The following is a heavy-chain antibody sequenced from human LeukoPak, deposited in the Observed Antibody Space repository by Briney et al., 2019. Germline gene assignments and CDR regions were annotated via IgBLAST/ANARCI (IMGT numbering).Heavy chain of an antibody. J-gene: IGHJ4*02. CDR1: AFTFSRYW. D-gene: IGHD3-10*01. V-gene: IGHV3-7*01. CDR2: INEDGSEK. CDR3: ARLFVYGSGAEAFDY. Sequence: GGSLRLSCAASAFTFSRYWATWVRQAPGKGLEWVANINEDGSEKYYLDSVRGRFTISRDNAKNSLYLQMDSLRAEDTAVYYCARLFVYGSGAEAFDYWGQGALVTVSS.